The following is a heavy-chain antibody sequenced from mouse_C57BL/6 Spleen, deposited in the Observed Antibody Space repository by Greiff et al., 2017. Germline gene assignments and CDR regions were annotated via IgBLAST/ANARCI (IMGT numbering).Heavy chain of an antibody. J-gene: IGHJ3*01. CDR2: IYPGDGDT. D-gene: IGHD4-1*01. Sequence: QVQLQQSGAELVKPGASVKISCKASGYAFSSYWMNWVKQRPGKGLEWIGQIYPGDGDTNYNGKFKGKATLTADKSSSTAYMQLSSLTSEDSAVYFCARSGLGDGAWFAYWGQGTLVTVSA. CDR1: GYAFSSYW. V-gene: IGHV1-80*01. CDR3: ARSGLGDGAWFAY.